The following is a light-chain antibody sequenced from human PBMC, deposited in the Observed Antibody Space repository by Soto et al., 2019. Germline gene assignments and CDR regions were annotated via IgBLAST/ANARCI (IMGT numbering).Light chain of an antibody. CDR3: HQYNSYSRT. CDR1: QSISSW. Sequence: DIQMTQSPSTLSASVGDRVTITCRASQSISSWLAWYQQKPGKAPKLLIYDASILESGVPSRFSGSGSGTEFTLTISSLQPDDFATYYCHQYNSYSRTFGQGTKL. V-gene: IGKV1-5*01. J-gene: IGKJ1*01. CDR2: DAS.